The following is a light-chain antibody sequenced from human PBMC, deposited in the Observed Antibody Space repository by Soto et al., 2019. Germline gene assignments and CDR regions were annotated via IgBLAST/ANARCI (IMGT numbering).Light chain of an antibody. J-gene: IGLJ1*01. CDR2: EVN. Sequence: QSALTQPASVSGSPGQSITISCSGTSSNVGSYKLVSWYQQHPGKAPKLMIFEVNKRPSGVSNRFSGSKSGNTASLTISGLKVEDEADYICCSSGGSPTYVFGTWTQLTVL. CDR3: CSSGGSPTYV. CDR1: SSNVGSYKL. V-gene: IGLV2-23*02.